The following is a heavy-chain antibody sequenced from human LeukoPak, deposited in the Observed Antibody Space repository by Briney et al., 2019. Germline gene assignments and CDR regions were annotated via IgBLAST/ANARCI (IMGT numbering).Heavy chain of an antibody. CDR2: MNPNSGNT. Sequence: ASVKVSCKASGYTFTSYDINWVRQATGQGLEWMGWMNPNSGNTGYAQKFQGRVTITRNTSISTAYMELSSLRSEDTAVYYCAITGTTVNWFDPWGQGTLVTVSS. V-gene: IGHV1-8*03. CDR1: GYTFTSYD. D-gene: IGHD1-20*01. J-gene: IGHJ5*02. CDR3: AITGTTVNWFDP.